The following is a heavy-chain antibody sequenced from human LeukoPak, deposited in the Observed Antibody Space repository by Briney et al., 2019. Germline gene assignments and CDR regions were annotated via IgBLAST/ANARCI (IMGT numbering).Heavy chain of an antibody. Sequence: SVKVSCTASGGTFSSYAISWVRQAPGQGLEWMGRIIPILGIANYAQKFQGRVTITADKSTSTAYMELSSLRSEDTAVYYCARDLPIVVVPAAIRRTNFDYWGQGTLVTVSS. CDR3: ARDLPIVVVPAAIRRTNFDY. CDR2: IIPILGIA. V-gene: IGHV1-69*04. J-gene: IGHJ4*02. D-gene: IGHD2-2*01. CDR1: GGTFSSYA.